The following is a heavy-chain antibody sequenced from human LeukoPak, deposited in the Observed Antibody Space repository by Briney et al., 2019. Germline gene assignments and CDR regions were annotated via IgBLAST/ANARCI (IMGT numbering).Heavy chain of an antibody. V-gene: IGHV3-23*01. Sequence: GGSLRLSCAASGFTFSIYAMSWVRQAPGKGLQWVSSITSRGESTWYVDSVKGRFTITRDNSENTLYLQMHRLRAEDTAVYYCARDRPNYYGSDGHYYRRDGDYWGRGTLVSVSS. CDR1: GFTFSIYA. CDR3: ARDRPNYYGSDGHYYRRDGDY. CDR2: ITSRGEST. J-gene: IGHJ4*02. D-gene: IGHD3-22*01.